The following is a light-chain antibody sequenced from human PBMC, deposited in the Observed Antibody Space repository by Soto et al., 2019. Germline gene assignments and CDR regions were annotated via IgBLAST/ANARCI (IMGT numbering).Light chain of an antibody. CDR1: QSVDRY. J-gene: IGKJ5*01. CDR2: DAS. Sequence: EIVLTQSPATLSLFPGERATLSCRASQSVDRYLAWFQQKPGQAPRLLIYDASNRATGIPAKFSGSGSGTDVTLTISSLEPEDFAVYYCQQRRDWPLTFGQGTRLEIK. V-gene: IGKV3-11*01. CDR3: QQRRDWPLT.